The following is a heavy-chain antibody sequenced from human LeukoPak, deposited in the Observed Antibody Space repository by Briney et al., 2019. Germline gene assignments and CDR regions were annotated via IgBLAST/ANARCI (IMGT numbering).Heavy chain of an antibody. Sequence: GRSLRLSCAASGFTFNTYWMHWVRQAPGGGLVWIALISSDGTYSAYADSVKGRFTISRDNAKNTVYLQMNSLSAEDTAMYYCVRREAGGSNSWFYFDYWGQGTLVSVSS. CDR3: VRREAGGSNSWFYFDY. CDR2: ISSDGTYS. V-gene: IGHV3-74*03. CDR1: GFTFNTYW. J-gene: IGHJ4*02. D-gene: IGHD6-13*01.